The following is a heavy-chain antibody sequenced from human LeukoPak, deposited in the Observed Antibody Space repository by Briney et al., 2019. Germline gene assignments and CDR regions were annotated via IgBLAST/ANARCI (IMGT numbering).Heavy chain of an antibody. D-gene: IGHD3-22*01. CDR3: ARDLSSSYYYVFDY. J-gene: IGHJ4*02. CDR2: ISAYNGNT. Sequence: ASVTVSCKASGYTFTSFGISWVRQAPGQGLEWMGWISAYNGNTISAQILQGRVTMTTDTSPSTAYMELRSLRSDDTAVYYCARDLSSSYYYVFDYWGQGTLVTVSS. CDR1: GYTFTSFG. V-gene: IGHV1-18*01.